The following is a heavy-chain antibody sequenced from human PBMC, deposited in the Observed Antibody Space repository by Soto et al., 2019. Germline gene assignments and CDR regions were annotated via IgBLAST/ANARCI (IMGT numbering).Heavy chain of an antibody. Sequence: QVQLVQSGAEVKKPGASVKVSCKASGYTFTSYDINWVRQATGHGLEWMGWMNPSNGNTVYAQKGQGRFTMTRDTSITTAYLEPSILTSEDTAVYFCAMDDHSSWNNWFDPCGQGTLVTISS. CDR1: GYTFTSYD. CDR2: MNPSNGNT. D-gene: IGHD6-13*01. V-gene: IGHV1-8*01. CDR3: AMDDHSSWNNWFDP. J-gene: IGHJ5*02.